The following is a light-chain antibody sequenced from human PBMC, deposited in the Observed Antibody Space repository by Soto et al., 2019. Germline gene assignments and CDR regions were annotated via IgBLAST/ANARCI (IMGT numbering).Light chain of an antibody. CDR1: QSVSSY. CDR3: QQRWA. Sequence: EIVLTQSPATLSFSPGERATLSCRASQSVSSYLAWYQQKPGQAPRLLIYDASNRATGIPARFSGSGSGTDFTLTISSLEPEDFAVYYCQQRWAFGQGTKVEIK. J-gene: IGKJ1*01. V-gene: IGKV3-11*01. CDR2: DAS.